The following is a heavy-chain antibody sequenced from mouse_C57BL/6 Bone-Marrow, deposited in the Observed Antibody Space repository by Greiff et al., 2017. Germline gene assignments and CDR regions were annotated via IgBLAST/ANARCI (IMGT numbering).Heavy chain of an antibody. D-gene: IGHD1-1*01. CDR2: IRNKANGYTT. CDR3: ASLSYYSGSRYAMDY. J-gene: IGHJ4*01. V-gene: IGHV7-3*01. CDR1: GFTFTDYY. Sequence: EVQVVESGGGLVQPGGSLSLSCAASGFTFTDYYMSWVRQPPGKALEWLGFIRNKANGYTTEYSASVKGRFTISRDNSQSILYLQMNALRAEDSATYYGASLSYYSGSRYAMDYWGQGTSVTVSS.